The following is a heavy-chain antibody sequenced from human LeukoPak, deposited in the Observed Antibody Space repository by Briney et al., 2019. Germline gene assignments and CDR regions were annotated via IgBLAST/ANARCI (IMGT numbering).Heavy chain of an antibody. J-gene: IGHJ4*02. V-gene: IGHV4-59*08. Sequence: SETLSLTCTVSGGSISSYYWSWIRQPPGKGLEWIGYIYHSGSTNYNPSLKSRVTISVDTPKNQFSLKLSSVTAADTAVYYCARHRSSSWFDFDYWGQGTLVTVSS. CDR1: GGSISSYY. D-gene: IGHD6-13*01. CDR3: ARHRSSSWFDFDY. CDR2: IYHSGST.